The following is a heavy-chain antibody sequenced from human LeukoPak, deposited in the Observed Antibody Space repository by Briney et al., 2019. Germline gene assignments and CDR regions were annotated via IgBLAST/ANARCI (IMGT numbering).Heavy chain of an antibody. J-gene: IGHJ4*02. CDR2: INPSGGST. D-gene: IGHD4-23*01. V-gene: IGHV1-46*01. CDR3: ARAAATTVVTRGGYFDY. CDR1: GYTFTSYY. Sequence: VASVKVSCKASGYTFTSYYMHWVRQAPGQGLEWMGIINPSGGSTSYAQKFQGRVTMTRDTSTSTVYMELSSLRSDDTAVYYCARAAATTVVTRGGYFDYWGQGTLVTVSS.